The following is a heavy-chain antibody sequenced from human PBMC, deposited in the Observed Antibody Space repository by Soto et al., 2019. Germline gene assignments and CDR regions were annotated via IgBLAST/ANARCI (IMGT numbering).Heavy chain of an antibody. CDR2: VYHTGRT. V-gene: IGHV4-61*01. Sequence: SETLSLTCTVSGGSFKSGSYSWSWIRQPPGKGLEWIGYVYHTGRTSYNPSLKSRVTISVDKSKNQFSLKLSSVTAADTAVYYCARVRIPLLDYWGQGTLVTVSS. CDR1: GGSFKSGSYS. J-gene: IGHJ4*02. CDR3: ARVRIPLLDY.